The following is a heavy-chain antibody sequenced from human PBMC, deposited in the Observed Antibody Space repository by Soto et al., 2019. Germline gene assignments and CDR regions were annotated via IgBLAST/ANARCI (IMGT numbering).Heavy chain of an antibody. Sequence: PSETLSLTCTVSGGSISSYYWSWIRQPPGKGLEWIGYIYYSGSTNYNPSLKSRVTISVDTSKNQFSLELSSVTAADTAVYYCARMVSIAAAGTRWFDPWGQGTLVTVSS. CDR1: GGSISSYY. CDR2: IYYSGST. V-gene: IGHV4-59*01. D-gene: IGHD6-13*01. CDR3: ARMVSIAAAGTRWFDP. J-gene: IGHJ5*02.